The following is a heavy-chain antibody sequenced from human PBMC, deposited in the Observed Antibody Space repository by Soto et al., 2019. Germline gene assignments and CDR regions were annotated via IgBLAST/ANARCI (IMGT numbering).Heavy chain of an antibody. V-gene: IGHV4-59*01. CDR3: AREANWFDP. Sequence: QVQLRESGPGLVKPSETLSLTCTVSGGSISSYYWSWIRQPPGKGLEWIGYIYYSGSTNYNPSLKSRVTISVDTSKNQFSLKLSSVTAADTAVYYCAREANWFDPWGQGTLVTVSS. CDR2: IYYSGST. J-gene: IGHJ5*02. CDR1: GGSISSYY.